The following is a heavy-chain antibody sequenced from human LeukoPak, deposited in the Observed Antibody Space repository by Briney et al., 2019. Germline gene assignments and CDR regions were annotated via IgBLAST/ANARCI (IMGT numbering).Heavy chain of an antibody. CDR2: IWSTGEYI. Sequence: GGSLRLSCAGSGDGFTRHTMNWVRRAPGKGLEWISYIWSTGEYIYYADSVKGRFTISRDNARTSVYLQTNSLRVEDTAIYYCAREYDSRARFDAWGQGTLVTVSS. CDR3: AREYDSRARFDA. V-gene: IGHV3-21*05. J-gene: IGHJ4*02. D-gene: IGHD6-13*01. CDR1: GDGFTRHT.